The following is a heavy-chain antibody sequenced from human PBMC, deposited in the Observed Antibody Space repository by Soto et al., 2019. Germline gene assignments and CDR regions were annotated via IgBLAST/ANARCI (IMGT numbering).Heavy chain of an antibody. CDR3: ARDNGVRGY. CDR2: ISGYNGNT. CDR1: GYTFRSYG. D-gene: IGHD2-8*01. V-gene: IGHV1-18*01. J-gene: IGHJ4*02. Sequence: ASVKVSCKASGYTFRSYGISWVRQAPGQGLEWMGWISGYNGNTHYSQKFQGKVTMTTDTSTSTAYMELRNLRSDDTAVYYCARDNGVRGYWGQGTLVTVSS.